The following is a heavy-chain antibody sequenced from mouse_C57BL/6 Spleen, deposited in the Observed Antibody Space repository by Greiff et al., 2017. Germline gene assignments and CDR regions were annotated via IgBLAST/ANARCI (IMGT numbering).Heavy chain of an antibody. CDR3: ARRTGTYFDY. Sequence: QVQLQQSGPELVKPGASVKISCKASGYAFSSSWMNWVKQRPGKGLEWIGRIYPGDGATNYNGKFKGKATLTADKSSSTAYMQLSSLTSEDSAVYFCARRTGTYFDYWGQGTTLTVSS. J-gene: IGHJ2*01. D-gene: IGHD4-1*01. CDR1: GYAFSSSW. CDR2: IYPGDGAT. V-gene: IGHV1-82*01.